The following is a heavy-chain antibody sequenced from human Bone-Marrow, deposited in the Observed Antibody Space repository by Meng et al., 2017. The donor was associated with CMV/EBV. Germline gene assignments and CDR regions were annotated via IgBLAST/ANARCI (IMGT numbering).Heavy chain of an antibody. CDR2: IYYSGST. CDR3: ARSRDDFWSGYPDAFDI. J-gene: IGHJ3*02. D-gene: IGHD3-3*01. CDR1: GGSISSYY. V-gene: IGHV4-59*01. Sequence: SETLSLTCTVSGGSISSYYWSWIRQPPGKGLEWIGYIYYSGSTNYNPSLKSRVTITVDTSKNQFYLKLSSVTAADTAVYYCARSRDDFWSGYPDAFDIWGEGTMVTVSS.